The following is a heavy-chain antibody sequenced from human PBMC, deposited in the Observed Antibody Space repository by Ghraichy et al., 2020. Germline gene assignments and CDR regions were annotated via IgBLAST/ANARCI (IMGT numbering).Heavy chain of an antibody. CDR2: ISSNGGST. CDR1: GFTFSSYA. V-gene: IGHV3-64D*06. J-gene: IGHJ4*02. Sequence: GGSLRLSCSASGFTFSSYAMHWVRQAPGKGLEYVSAISSNGGSTYYADSVKGRFTISRDNSKNTLYLQMSSLRAEDTAVYYCGSMGATPGRHPNFDYWGQGTLVTVSS. CDR3: GSMGATPGRHPNFDY. D-gene: IGHD1-26*01.